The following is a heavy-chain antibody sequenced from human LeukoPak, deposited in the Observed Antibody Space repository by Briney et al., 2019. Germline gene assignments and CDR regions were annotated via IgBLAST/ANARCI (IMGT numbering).Heavy chain of an antibody. CDR2: IRWSTDSV. D-gene: IGHD2-2*01. CDR1: GFPFDDYA. Sequence: GGSLRLSCAASGFPFDDYAMHWVRQAPGKGLEWVSGIRWSTDSVGYADSVRGRFTISRDKAKNSLYLQTNSLRAEATALYDSVQDVGQTTAAIAYWGQGTLVTVSS. V-gene: IGHV3-9*01. J-gene: IGHJ4*02. CDR3: VQDVGQTTAAIAY.